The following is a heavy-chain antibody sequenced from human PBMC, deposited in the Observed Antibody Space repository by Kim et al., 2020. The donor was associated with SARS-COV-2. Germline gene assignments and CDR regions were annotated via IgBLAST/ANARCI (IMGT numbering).Heavy chain of an antibody. D-gene: IGHD3-22*01. CDR1: GFTFSSYS. V-gene: IGHV3-48*04. CDR3: ARLHWQAAAVDLARYYYDSSGYLDY. J-gene: IGHJ4*02. Sequence: GGSLRLSCAASGFTFSSYSMNWVRQAPGKGLEWVSYISSSSSTIYYADSVKGRFTISRDNAKNSLYLQMNSLRAEDTAVYYCARLHWQAAAVDLARYYYDSSGYLDYWGQGTLVTVSS. CDR2: ISSSSSTI.